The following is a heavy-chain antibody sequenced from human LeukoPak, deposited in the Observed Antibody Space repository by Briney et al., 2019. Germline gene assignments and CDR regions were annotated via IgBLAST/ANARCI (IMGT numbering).Heavy chain of an antibody. CDR3: ARASGDTVDTTTMGSY. J-gene: IGHJ4*02. Sequence: AGGSLRLSCAASGFTFSTCSMNWVRQAPGKGLEWISSISSSSAYIYYADSVKGRFTISRDNAKNSLYLQMNSLRAEDTAVYYCARASGDTVDTTTMGSYWGQGTLVTVSS. V-gene: IGHV3-21*01. D-gene: IGHD5-18*01. CDR1: GFTFSTCS. CDR2: ISSSSAYI.